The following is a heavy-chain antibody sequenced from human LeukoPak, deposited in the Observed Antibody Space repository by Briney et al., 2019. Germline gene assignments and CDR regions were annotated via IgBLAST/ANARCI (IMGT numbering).Heavy chain of an antibody. D-gene: IGHD3-3*01. CDR3: AKDGGPYFDY. CDR1: GFTFSSYA. J-gene: IGHJ4*02. Sequence: PGGSLRLSCAASGFTFSSYAMSWVRQAPGEELEWVSAISGSGGSTYYADSVKGRFTISRDNSKNTLYLQMNSLRAEDTAVYYCAKDGGPYFDYWGQGTLVTVSS. CDR2: ISGSGGST. V-gene: IGHV3-23*01.